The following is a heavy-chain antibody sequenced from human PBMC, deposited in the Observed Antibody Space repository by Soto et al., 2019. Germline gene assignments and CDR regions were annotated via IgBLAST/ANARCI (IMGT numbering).Heavy chain of an antibody. V-gene: IGHV1-46*03. J-gene: IGHJ4*02. Sequence: GASVTGSCKASGYTFINDYIHWVRQAPGQGLEWMGIINPSGGSTSYAQKFQGRVTMTRDTSTSTVYMELSSLRSEDTAVYYCARPGGSSSWQGDFDYWGQGTLVTVSS. CDR1: GYTFINDY. D-gene: IGHD6-13*01. CDR3: ARPGGSSSWQGDFDY. CDR2: INPSGGST.